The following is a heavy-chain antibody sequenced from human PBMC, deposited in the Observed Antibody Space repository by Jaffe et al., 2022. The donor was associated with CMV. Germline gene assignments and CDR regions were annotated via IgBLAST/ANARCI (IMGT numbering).Heavy chain of an antibody. CDR3: ARDKQERTFGGVIVYYFDY. V-gene: IGHV1-2*02. CDR1: GYTFTGYY. Sequence: QVQLVQSGAEVKKPGASVKVSCKASGYTFTGYYMHWVRQAPGQGLEWMGWINPNSGGTNYAQKFQGRVTMTRDTSISTAYMELSRLRSDDTAVYYCARDKQERTFGGVIVYYFDYWGQGTLVTVSS. D-gene: IGHD3-16*02. CDR2: INPNSGGT. J-gene: IGHJ4*02.